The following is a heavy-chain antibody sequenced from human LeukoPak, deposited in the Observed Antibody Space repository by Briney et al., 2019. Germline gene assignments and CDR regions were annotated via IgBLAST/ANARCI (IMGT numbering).Heavy chain of an antibody. Sequence: ASVKVSCKASGYTLTSYGISWVRQAPGQGLEWMGWISAYNGNTNYAQRLQGRVTMTTDTSTSTAYMELRSLRSDDTAAYYCARSQIIAVAGIHRPYYFDYWGQGTLVTVSS. CDR2: ISAYNGNT. CDR1: GYTLTSYG. V-gene: IGHV1-18*01. D-gene: IGHD6-19*01. CDR3: ARSQIIAVAGIHRPYYFDY. J-gene: IGHJ4*02.